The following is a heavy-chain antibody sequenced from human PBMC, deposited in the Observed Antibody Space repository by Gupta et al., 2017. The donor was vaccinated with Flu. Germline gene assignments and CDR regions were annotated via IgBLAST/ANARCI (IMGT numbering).Heavy chain of an antibody. V-gene: IGHV1-69*06. Sequence: VRQAPGQGLEWMGGIIPIFGTANYAQKFQGRVTITADKSTSTAYMELSSLRSEDTAVYYCARVRNYVSAFDIWGQGTMVTVSS. CDR2: IIPIFGTA. D-gene: IGHD1-7*01. J-gene: IGHJ3*02. CDR3: ARVRNYVSAFDI.